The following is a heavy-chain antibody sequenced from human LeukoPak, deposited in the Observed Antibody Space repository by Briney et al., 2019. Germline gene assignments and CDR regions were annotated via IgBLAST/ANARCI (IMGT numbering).Heavy chain of an antibody. CDR1: GFTFSNCA. CDR2: FSGSGGST. J-gene: IGHJ4*02. D-gene: IGHD2-2*01. V-gene: IGHV3-23*01. Sequence: QTGGSLRLSCAASGFTFSNCAMAWVRQIPGKGLEWVSVFSGSGGSTYYADSVKGRFTVSRDNSKNTFYLQMNNLRVDDTAIYYCASRPAANLRPLDYWGQGTLVTVSS. CDR3: ASRPAANLRPLDY.